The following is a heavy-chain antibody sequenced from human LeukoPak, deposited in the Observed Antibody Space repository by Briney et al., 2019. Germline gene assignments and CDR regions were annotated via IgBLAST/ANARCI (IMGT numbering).Heavy chain of an antibody. V-gene: IGHV3-11*01. J-gene: IGHJ4*02. CDR3: AKAGGDILTGYHYFDY. D-gene: IGHD3-9*01. CDR2: ISSSGSTI. Sequence: PGGSLRLSCAASGFTFSDYYMSWIRQAPGKGLEWVSYISSSGSTIYYADSVKGRFTISRDNAKNSLYLQMNSLRAEDMALYYCAKAGGDILTGYHYFDYWGQGTLVTVSS. CDR1: GFTFSDYY.